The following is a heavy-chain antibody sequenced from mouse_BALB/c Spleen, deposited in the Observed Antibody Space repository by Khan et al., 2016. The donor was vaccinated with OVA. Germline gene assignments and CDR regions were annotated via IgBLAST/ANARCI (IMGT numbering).Heavy chain of an antibody. Sequence: EVQLQESGPELVKPGASVKISCKASGYTFSDYNMDWVKQSHGKRLEWLGYIYPNDGGSGYNQKFKTKATLTVDMSSSTAYMELRSLTSEDSAVXYCVRSGYGSFAFWGQGTLVTVS. V-gene: IGHV1S29*02. J-gene: IGHJ3*01. CDR3: VRSGYGSFAF. D-gene: IGHD1-2*01. CDR1: GYTFSDYN. CDR2: IYPNDGGS.